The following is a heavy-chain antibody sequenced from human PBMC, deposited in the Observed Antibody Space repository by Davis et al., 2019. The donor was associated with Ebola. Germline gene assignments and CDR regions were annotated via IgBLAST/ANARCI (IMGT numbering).Heavy chain of an antibody. CDR3: AKDKNYDFWSGYPHDPFDI. V-gene: IGHV3-23*01. CDR1: GFTFSSYD. J-gene: IGHJ3*02. CDR2: LSGSGGST. Sequence: ESLKTPCAASGFTFSSYDMSRGRQAPGKGLEWVSALSGSGGSTYYADSVKGRFIISRDNSKNTLYLQMNSLRAEDTAIYYCAKDKNYDFWSGYPHDPFDIWGQGTMVTVSS. D-gene: IGHD3-3*01.